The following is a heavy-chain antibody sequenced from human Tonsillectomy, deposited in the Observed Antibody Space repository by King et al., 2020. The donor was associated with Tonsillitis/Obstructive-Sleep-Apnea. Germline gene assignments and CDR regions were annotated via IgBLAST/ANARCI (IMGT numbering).Heavy chain of an antibody. Sequence: VQLVESGGGVVQPGRSLRLSCAASGFTFSSYGMHWVRQAPGKGLEWVAVISYDGSNKYYADSVKGRFTISRDNSKNTLYLQMNSLRAEDTAVYYCANDFYSSGWGEYYYGMDFWGQGTTVTVSS. D-gene: IGHD6-19*01. V-gene: IGHV3-30*18. CDR1: GFTFSSYG. CDR2: ISYDGSNK. J-gene: IGHJ6*02. CDR3: ANDFYSSGWGEYYYGMDF.